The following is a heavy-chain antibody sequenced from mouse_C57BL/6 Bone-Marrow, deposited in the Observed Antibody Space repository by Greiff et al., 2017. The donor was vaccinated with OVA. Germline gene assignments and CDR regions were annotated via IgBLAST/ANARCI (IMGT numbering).Heavy chain of an antibody. CDR2: INSDGGST. CDR3: ARHGGITTPYWYFDV. J-gene: IGHJ1*03. V-gene: IGHV5-2*03. CDR1: EYEFPSHD. D-gene: IGHD1-1*01. Sequence: EVKLVESGGGLVQPGESLKLSCESTEYEFPSHDMSWVRKTPEKRLELVAAINSDGGSTYYPDTMERRFIISRDNTKKTLYLQMSSLRSEDTALYYCARHGGITTPYWYFDVWGTGTTVTVSS.